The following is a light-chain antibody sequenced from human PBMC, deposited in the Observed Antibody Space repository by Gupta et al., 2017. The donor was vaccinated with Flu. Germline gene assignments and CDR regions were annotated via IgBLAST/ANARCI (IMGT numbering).Light chain of an antibody. CDR2: EAS. J-gene: IGKJ1*01. CDR3: QQYTGFTWT. Sequence: DIQMTQSPSTMSASVGDRVTLTCRASQRISTSLAWFQQKPGKVPNLLIYEASTLHDGVPPRFSGSGSGTEFTLTISSLQPDDLATYYCQQYTGFTWTFGQGTKVEIK. V-gene: IGKV1-5*03. CDR1: QRISTS.